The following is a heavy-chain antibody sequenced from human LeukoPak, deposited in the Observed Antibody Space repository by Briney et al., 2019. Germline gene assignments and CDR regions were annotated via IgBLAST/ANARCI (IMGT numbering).Heavy chain of an antibody. CDR1: GYTFTGYY. Sequence: ASVKVSCKASGYTFTGYYMHWVRQAPGQGLEWMGWINPNSGGTNYAQKFQGRVIMTRDTSISTAYMELSRLRSDDTAVYYCASRPSRGIAVDYWGQGTLVTVSS. CDR2: INPNSGGT. D-gene: IGHD6-13*01. J-gene: IGHJ4*02. CDR3: ASRPSRGIAVDY. V-gene: IGHV1-2*02.